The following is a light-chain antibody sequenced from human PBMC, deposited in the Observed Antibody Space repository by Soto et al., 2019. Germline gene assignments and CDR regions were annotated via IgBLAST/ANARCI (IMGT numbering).Light chain of an antibody. V-gene: IGKV1-39*01. Sequence: IPLTQSPSSLSASVGDRVTITCRTSQSISAYLNWYRQKPGQAPELLIYATSNLHSGVPSRFSGSGSVTDFTLTINSLQPEDLATYYCQQSHSSEYSFGQGTRLEIK. CDR3: QQSHSSEYS. CDR1: QSISAY. CDR2: ATS. J-gene: IGKJ2*01.